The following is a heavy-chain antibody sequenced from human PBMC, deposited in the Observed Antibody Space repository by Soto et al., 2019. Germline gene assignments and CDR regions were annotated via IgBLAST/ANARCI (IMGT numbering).Heavy chain of an antibody. J-gene: IGHJ6*02. Sequence: PGGSLRLSCAASGFTFSSYAMSWVRQAPGKGLEWVSAISGSGGSTYYADSVKGRFTISRDNSKNTLYLQMNSLRAEDTAVYYCAKDAGYSYGWDYYYYGMDVWGQGTTVIVSS. CDR3: AKDAGYSYGWDYYYYGMDV. CDR1: GFTFSSYA. D-gene: IGHD5-18*01. CDR2: ISGSGGST. V-gene: IGHV3-23*01.